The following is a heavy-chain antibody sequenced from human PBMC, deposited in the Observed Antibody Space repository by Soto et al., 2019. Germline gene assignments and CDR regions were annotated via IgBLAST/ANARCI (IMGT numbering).Heavy chain of an antibody. CDR2: ISGSGGSP. V-gene: IGHV3-23*01. Sequence: EVQVLESGGGLVQPGGSLRLSCAASGFTFSSYTMAWVRQAPGKGLEWVSSISGSGGSPYYANSVQGRFTISRDNYKNAVSLQMTSLRAEDTATHHCTKARCTGDDCYVADYWGPGTLVIVAS. CDR3: TKARCTGDDCYVADY. D-gene: IGHD2-21*01. J-gene: IGHJ4*01. CDR1: GFTFSSYT.